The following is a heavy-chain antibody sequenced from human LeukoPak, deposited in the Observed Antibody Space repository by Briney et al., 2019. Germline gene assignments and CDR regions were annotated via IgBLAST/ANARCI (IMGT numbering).Heavy chain of an antibody. V-gene: IGHV4-34*01. Sequence: ETLSLTCAVYGGSFSGYYWSWIRQPPGKGLEWIGETNHSGSTNYNPSLKSRVTISVDTSKNQFSLKLSSVTAADTAVYYCARSQLKYGSGSYGSHDAFDIWGQGTMVTVSS. CDR3: ARSQLKYGSGSYGSHDAFDI. J-gene: IGHJ3*02. CDR2: TNHSGST. D-gene: IGHD3-10*01. CDR1: GGSFSGYY.